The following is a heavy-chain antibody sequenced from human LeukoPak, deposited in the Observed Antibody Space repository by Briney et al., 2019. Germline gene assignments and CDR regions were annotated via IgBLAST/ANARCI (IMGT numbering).Heavy chain of an antibody. Sequence: GGSLRLCCAASGFTFSSYSMNWVRQAPGKGLEWVSSISSSSSYIYYADPVKGRFTISRDNAKNSLYLQMNSLRAEDTAVYYCARCLGYCSSTSCYDWGQGTLVTVSS. J-gene: IGHJ4*02. CDR2: ISSSSSYI. D-gene: IGHD2-2*01. V-gene: IGHV3-21*01. CDR1: GFTFSSYS. CDR3: ARCLGYCSSTSCYD.